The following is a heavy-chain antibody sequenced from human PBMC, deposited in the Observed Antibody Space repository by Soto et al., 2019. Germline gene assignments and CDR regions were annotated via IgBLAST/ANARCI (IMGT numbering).Heavy chain of an antibody. Sequence: QVQLVQSGAEVRQPASSVKVSCKTSGGTFSSYAISWVRQAPGQGLEWMGGIVPIVDTATYAQKFQGRVTITADESQSPAYMELSRLRSDDAAVYYCVRVVAIAGYPEYWGQVSLVTVSS. CDR2: IVPIVDTA. CDR1: GGTFSSYA. V-gene: IGHV1-69*12. D-gene: IGHD5-12*01. CDR3: VRVVAIAGYPEY. J-gene: IGHJ4*02.